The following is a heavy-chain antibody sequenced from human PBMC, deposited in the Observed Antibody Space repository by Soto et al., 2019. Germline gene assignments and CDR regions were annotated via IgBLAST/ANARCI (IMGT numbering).Heavy chain of an antibody. CDR2: IYHRGIT. Sequence: QVQLQESGPGLVQPSQTLSLTCTVSGGSINSANYFWSWIRQYPGKGLEWIGHIYHRGITYYNPSLKSRLVISLDTSSNHFSLMLSSVTAADTAVYYCARVITDGFDIWGQGTMVTVSS. CDR1: GGSINSANYF. V-gene: IGHV4-31*03. CDR3: ARVITDGFDI. D-gene: IGHD3-16*01. J-gene: IGHJ3*02.